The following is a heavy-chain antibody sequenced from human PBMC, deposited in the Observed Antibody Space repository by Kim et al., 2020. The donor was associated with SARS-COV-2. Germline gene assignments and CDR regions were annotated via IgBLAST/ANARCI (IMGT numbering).Heavy chain of an antibody. D-gene: IGHD2-21*02. Sequence: GGSLRLSCGASGFSFSYYAMHWVRQAPGKGLEWVAIMSYDGRNKDYADSVKGRFTISRDSSKNTLFLQMNTLRAEDTAVYYCAREIPVTATGAFDIWGQGTMVTVSS. CDR3: AREIPVTATGAFDI. J-gene: IGHJ3*02. V-gene: IGHV3-30*04. CDR2: MSYDGRNK. CDR1: GFSFSYYA.